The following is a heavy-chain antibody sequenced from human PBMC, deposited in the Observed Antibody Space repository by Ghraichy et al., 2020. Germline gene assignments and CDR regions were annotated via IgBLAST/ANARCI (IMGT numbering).Heavy chain of an antibody. J-gene: IGHJ4*02. CDR3: AKDQDTGWSFAD. Sequence: GGSLRLSCAASGFTFTSYWMYWVRQAPGKGPEWVTNIKEDGSKMYYVDSVKGRFIVSRDNAKKTLYLQMNSLRVEDTAVYYCAKDQDTGWSFADWGQGTLVTVSS. CDR1: GFTFTSYW. D-gene: IGHD1-26*01. V-gene: IGHV3-7*01. CDR2: IKEDGSKM.